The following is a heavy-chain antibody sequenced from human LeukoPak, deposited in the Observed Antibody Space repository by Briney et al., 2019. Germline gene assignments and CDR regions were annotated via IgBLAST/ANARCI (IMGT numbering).Heavy chain of an antibody. CDR2: IKSDGSST. V-gene: IGHV3-74*01. J-gene: IGHJ4*02. Sequence: GGSLRLSCAASGFTFSSYWLHWVRQAPGKGLVWVARIKSDGSSTDYADSVKGRFTISRDDSKHTLYLQMNSLRAEDTAVYYCTTIRPDYWGQGALVTVSS. CDR1: GFTFSSYW. CDR3: TTIRPDY. D-gene: IGHD5-12*01.